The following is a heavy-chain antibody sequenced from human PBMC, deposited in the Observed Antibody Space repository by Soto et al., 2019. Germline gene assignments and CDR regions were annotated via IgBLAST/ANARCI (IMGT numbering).Heavy chain of an antibody. CDR2: IGGGGTDT. V-gene: IGHV3-23*04. D-gene: IGHD3-10*01. J-gene: IGHJ5*01. CDR1: RFTFSDFA. CDR3: AKDAVPYNGKWDWFDS. Sequence: DVQLVESGGGLVQPGGSLTLSCAASRFTFSDFAMSWVRQAPGKGLEWVSSIGGGGTDTYYADSVKGRFTISRDNSKNTLYLQMDGVRDEDTAVYYCAKDAVPYNGKWDWFDSWGQGTLVIVSS.